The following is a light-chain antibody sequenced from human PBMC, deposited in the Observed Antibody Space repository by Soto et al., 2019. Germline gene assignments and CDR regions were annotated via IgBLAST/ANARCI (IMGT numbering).Light chain of an antibody. V-gene: IGKV3D-15*01. CDR2: GAS. Sequence: EIVLTQSPATLSLSPGERATLSCRASPSVDSNLAWYQQKPGQAPRLLIFGASTRATGIPARFSGSGSGTDFTLTISSLQSEDFAVYICQQYDKWPLTFGGGTKVDIK. CDR1: PSVDSN. CDR3: QQYDKWPLT. J-gene: IGKJ4*01.